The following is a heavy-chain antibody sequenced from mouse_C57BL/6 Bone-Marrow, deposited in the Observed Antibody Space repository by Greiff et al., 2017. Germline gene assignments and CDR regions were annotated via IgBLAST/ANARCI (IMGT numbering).Heavy chain of an antibody. Sequence: VQLKQSGPELVKPGASVKISCKASGYSFTGYYMHWVKQSHGNILDWIGYIYPYNGVSSYNQKFKGKATLTVDKSSSTAYMELRSLTSEDSAVYVCVSYYYGSSEFAYWGQGTLVTVSA. CDR2: IYPYNGVS. J-gene: IGHJ3*01. CDR3: VSYYYGSSEFAY. V-gene: IGHV1-31*01. CDR1: GYSFTGYY. D-gene: IGHD1-1*01.